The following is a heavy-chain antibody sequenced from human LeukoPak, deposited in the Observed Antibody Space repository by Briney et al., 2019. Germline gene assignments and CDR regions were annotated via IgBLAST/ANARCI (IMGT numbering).Heavy chain of an antibody. J-gene: IGHJ4*02. CDR1: GFTFSDYY. CDR2: ISSSGTTI. CDR3: ARDQYSNYDFDY. D-gene: IGHD4-11*01. Sequence: PGGSLRLSYAASGFTFSDYYMSWIRQAPGKGLEWVSYISSSGTTIYYADSVKGRFTISRDNAKNSLYLQMNSLRAEDTAVYYCARDQYSNYDFDYWGQGTLVTVSS. V-gene: IGHV3-11*01.